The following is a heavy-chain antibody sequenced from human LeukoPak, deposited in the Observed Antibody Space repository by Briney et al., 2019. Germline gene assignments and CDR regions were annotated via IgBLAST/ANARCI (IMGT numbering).Heavy chain of an antibody. Sequence: SETLSLTCTVSGGSISSSSYYWGWIRQPPGKGLEWIGEINHSGSTNYNPSLKSRVTISVDTSKNQFSLKLSSVTAADTAVYYCARGLFYDSDWGQGTLVTVSS. CDR1: GGSISSSSYY. D-gene: IGHD3-22*01. CDR2: INHSGST. V-gene: IGHV4-39*07. CDR3: ARGLFYDSD. J-gene: IGHJ4*02.